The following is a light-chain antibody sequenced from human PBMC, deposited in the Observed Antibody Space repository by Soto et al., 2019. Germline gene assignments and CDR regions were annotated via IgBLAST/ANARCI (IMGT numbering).Light chain of an antibody. CDR2: GAS. CDR3: QQYISSPLP. V-gene: IGKV3-20*01. Sequence: EVVMTQYPNTLSVSPGERATPSRRSSQSVSSDLAWYHQKPGQAPRLLIYGASSRATGIPDRFSASGSGTDFTLTISRLEPEDFAVYYCQQYISSPLPFGQGTKVDI. CDR1: QSVSSD. J-gene: IGKJ1*01.